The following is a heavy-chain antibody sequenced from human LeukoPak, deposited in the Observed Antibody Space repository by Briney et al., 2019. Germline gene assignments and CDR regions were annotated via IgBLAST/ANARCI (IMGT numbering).Heavy chain of an antibody. CDR1: GFTFSSYV. D-gene: IGHD6-19*01. CDR2: ISSSAYTI. CDR3: ARQMYSSGCSDF. J-gene: IGHJ4*02. V-gene: IGHV3-48*02. Sequence: GGSLRLSCAASGFTFSSYVMNWVRHSPGKGLEWISYISSSAYTIYYAGSVKGRFTIFRDNAENSLYLQMDRLSDEDTAAYYCARQMYSSGCSDFWGQGTPVTVSS.